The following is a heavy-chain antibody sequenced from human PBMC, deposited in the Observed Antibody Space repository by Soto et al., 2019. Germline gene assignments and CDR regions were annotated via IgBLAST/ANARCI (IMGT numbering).Heavy chain of an antibody. V-gene: IGHV3-49*03. Sequence: PGGSLRLSCTASGFTFGDYAMSWFRQAPGKGLEWVGFIRSKAYGGTTEYAASVKGRFTISRDNSNNTLYLQMSSLRAEDTAVYYCAKRKYCPSTTCFDYWGQGTQVTVSS. CDR1: GFTFGDYA. D-gene: IGHD2-2*01. CDR2: IRSKAYGGTT. J-gene: IGHJ4*02. CDR3: AKRKYCPSTTCFDY.